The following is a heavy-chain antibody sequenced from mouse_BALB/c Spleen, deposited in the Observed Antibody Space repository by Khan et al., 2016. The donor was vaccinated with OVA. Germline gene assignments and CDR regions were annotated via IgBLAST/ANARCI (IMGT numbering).Heavy chain of an antibody. Sequence: QVQLQQSGAGLMKPGASVKISCKATGYTFSSYWIEWIKQRPGHGLEWIGEILPGSDSTNYNEKFKGKATFTADKSSNTVYMQLSSLKSEDSAVFYGARMGDNGYDAWFAYWGQGTLVTVSA. CDR3: ARMGDNGYDAWFAY. J-gene: IGHJ3*01. D-gene: IGHD2-2*01. V-gene: IGHV1-9*01. CDR2: ILPGSDST. CDR1: GYTFSSYW.